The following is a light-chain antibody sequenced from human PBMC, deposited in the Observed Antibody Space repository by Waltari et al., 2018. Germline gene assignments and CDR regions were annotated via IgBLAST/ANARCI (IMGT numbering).Light chain of an antibody. V-gene: IGKV3-11*01. CDR3: QQRSNLLT. J-gene: IGKJ4*01. CDR2: DAS. Sequence: EVVLTQTPATLSLSPRERATLSCRASQSVNNFVGWYQQKSGQAPRLLISDASNRAAGIPARFSGRGSGTEFTLTITSLEPEDFAIYYCQQRSNLLTFGGGTKVEIK. CDR1: QSVNNF.